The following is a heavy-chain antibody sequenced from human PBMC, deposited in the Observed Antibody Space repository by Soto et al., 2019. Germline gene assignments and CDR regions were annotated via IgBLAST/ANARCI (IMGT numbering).Heavy chain of an antibody. D-gene: IGHD3-22*01. CDR3: ARDRRPGYYDSSGYSSDH. Sequence: QVQLVQSGAEVKKPGSLVKVSCKASGGTFSNYAFSWVRQAPGQGLEWMGGIIPIVGTANYAQKFQGRVTITADESTSTAYMELSSLRSEDTAVYYCARDRRPGYYDSSGYSSDHWGQGTLVTVSS. V-gene: IGHV1-69*12. J-gene: IGHJ4*02. CDR1: GGTFSNYA. CDR2: IIPIVGTA.